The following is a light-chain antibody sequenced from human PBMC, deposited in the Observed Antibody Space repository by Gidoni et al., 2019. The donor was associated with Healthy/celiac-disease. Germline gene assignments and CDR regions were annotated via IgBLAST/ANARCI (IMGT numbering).Light chain of an antibody. J-gene: IGLJ2*01. V-gene: IGLV2-14*01. CDR2: EVS. CDR3: SSYTSSSTLGV. CDR1: SSDVCGYNY. Sequence: SSLTQPSSLSGSPVQSITISCTGTSSDVCGYNYVSWYQQHPGKAPKLMIYEVSNRPSGVSNRVSGSKSGNTASLTISGLQAEDEADYYCSSYTSSSTLGVFGGGTKLTVL.